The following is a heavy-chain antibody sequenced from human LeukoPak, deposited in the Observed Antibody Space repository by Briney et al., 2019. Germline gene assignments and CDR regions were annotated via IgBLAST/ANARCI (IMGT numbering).Heavy chain of an antibody. CDR3: ARDSSYYYGSGSPVYFQH. J-gene: IGHJ1*01. CDR2: ISYDGSNK. V-gene: IGHV3-30-3*01. CDR1: GFTLSSYA. Sequence: GGSLRLSCAASGFTLSSYAMHWVRQAPGKGLEWVAVISYDGSNKYYADSVKGRFTISRDNSKNTLYLQMNSLRAEDTAVYYCARDSSYYYGSGSPVYFQHWGQGTLVTVSS. D-gene: IGHD3-10*01.